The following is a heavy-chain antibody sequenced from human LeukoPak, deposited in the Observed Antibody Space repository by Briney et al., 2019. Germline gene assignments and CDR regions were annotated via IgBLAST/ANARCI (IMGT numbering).Heavy chain of an antibody. J-gene: IGHJ4*02. V-gene: IGHV4-59*01. Sequence: KPSETLSLTCTVSGGSISSYYWSWIRQSPGKGLEWIGYIYYSGTTNYNPSLKSRVTISVDTSENQFSLKLSSVTVADTAVYFCARTRPKYSSSWYADYFDYWGQGTLVTVSS. D-gene: IGHD6-13*01. CDR3: ARTRPKYSSSWYADYFDY. CDR2: IYYSGTT. CDR1: GGSISSYY.